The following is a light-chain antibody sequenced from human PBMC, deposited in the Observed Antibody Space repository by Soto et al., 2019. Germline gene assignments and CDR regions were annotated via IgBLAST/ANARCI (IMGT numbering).Light chain of an antibody. CDR1: SSDVGGYNY. V-gene: IGLV2-14*01. J-gene: IGLJ3*02. Sequence: QSALTQPASVSGSPGQSITFSCTGTSSDVGGYNYVSWYQQHPGRAPKLMIYEVSYRPSGISNRFSGSKSGKTASLTISGLQAEDEADYYCSSYTSSSTWVFGGGTKLTVL. CDR2: EVS. CDR3: SSYTSSSTWV.